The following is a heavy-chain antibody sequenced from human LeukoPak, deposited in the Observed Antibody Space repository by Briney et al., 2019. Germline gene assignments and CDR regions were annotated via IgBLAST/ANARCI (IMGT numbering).Heavy chain of an antibody. CDR2: ICVRGGST. CDR1: GFTFSSYA. J-gene: IGHJ4*02. V-gene: IGHV3-23*01. Sequence: GGSLRLSCAASGFTFSSYAMSWVREAPGEGLEWVSAICVRGGSTYYADSVKGRFTISRDNSKNTLYLQMNSLRAEDTAVYYCAKGGERFLESFDYWGQGTLVTVSS. CDR3: AKGGERFLESFDY. D-gene: IGHD3-3*01.